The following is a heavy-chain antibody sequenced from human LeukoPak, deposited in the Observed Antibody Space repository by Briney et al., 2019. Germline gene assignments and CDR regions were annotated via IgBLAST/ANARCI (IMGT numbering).Heavy chain of an antibody. CDR3: ARPSYYDSSGYNFDY. V-gene: IGHV1-69*05. Sequence: SVKVSCKASGGTFSSYAISWVRQAPGQGLEWMGRITPIFGTANYAQKFQGRVTITTDESTSTAYMELSSLRSEDTAVYYCARPSYYDSSGYNFDYWGQGTLVTVSS. CDR2: ITPIFGTA. CDR1: GGTFSSYA. J-gene: IGHJ4*02. D-gene: IGHD3-22*01.